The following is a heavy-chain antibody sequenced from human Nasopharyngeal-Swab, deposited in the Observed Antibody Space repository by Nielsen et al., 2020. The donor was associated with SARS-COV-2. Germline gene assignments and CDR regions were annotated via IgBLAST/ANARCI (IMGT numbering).Heavy chain of an antibody. Sequence: GGSLRLSCAASGFTFDDYAMHWVRQAPGKGLEWVSGISWNSGSIGYADSVKGRFTISRDNAKNSLYLQMNSLRAEDTAVYYCARDPYSYGYIGYFDYWGQGTLVTVSS. V-gene: IGHV3-9*01. CDR2: ISWNSGSI. J-gene: IGHJ4*02. D-gene: IGHD5-18*01. CDR3: ARDPYSYGYIGYFDY. CDR1: GFTFDDYA.